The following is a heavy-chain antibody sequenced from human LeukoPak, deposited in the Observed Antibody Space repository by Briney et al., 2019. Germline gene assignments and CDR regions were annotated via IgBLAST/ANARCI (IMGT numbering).Heavy chain of an antibody. J-gene: IGHJ4*02. Sequence: GSLRLSCAASGFTFSSYEMNWVRQAPGKGLEWVSYISSSGSTIYYADSVKGRFTISRDNAKNSLYLQMNSLRAEDTAVYYCARDARYYDILTGYFDYWGQGTLVTVSS. CDR3: ARDARYYDILTGYFDY. D-gene: IGHD3-9*01. CDR2: ISSSGSTI. V-gene: IGHV3-48*03. CDR1: GFTFSSYE.